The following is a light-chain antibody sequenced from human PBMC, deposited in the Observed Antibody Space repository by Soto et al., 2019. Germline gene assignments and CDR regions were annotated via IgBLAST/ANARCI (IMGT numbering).Light chain of an antibody. J-gene: IGLJ2*01. CDR3: QSYDTNPVV. CDR2: EDS. V-gene: IGLV6-57*04. CDR1: SGSIATDY. Sequence: NFMLTQPHSVSESPGKTVTISCARSSGSIATDYVQWYQHRPGSAPTTVMYEDSHRPSGVPDRFSGSIDRSSNSASLTISGLTTEDEADYYCQSYDTNPVVFGGGTKLTV.